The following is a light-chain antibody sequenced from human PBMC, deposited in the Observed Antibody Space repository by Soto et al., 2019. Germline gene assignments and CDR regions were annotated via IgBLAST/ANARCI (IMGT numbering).Light chain of an antibody. CDR3: SSYAGSSNV. CDR1: SSHVGGSNY. Sequence: QSALTQPRSVSGSPGQSVTISCTGTSSHVGGSNYVSWYQQLPGKAPKLMIYEVNKRPSGVPDRFSGSKSGNTASLTVSGLQAEDEADYYCSSYAGSSNVFGTGTKLTVL. V-gene: IGLV2-8*01. J-gene: IGLJ1*01. CDR2: EVN.